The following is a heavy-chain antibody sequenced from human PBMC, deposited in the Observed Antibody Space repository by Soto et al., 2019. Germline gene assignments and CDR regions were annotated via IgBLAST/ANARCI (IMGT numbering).Heavy chain of an antibody. D-gene: IGHD4-17*01. J-gene: IGHJ4*02. V-gene: IGHV4-59*01. CDR1: GGSISSYY. CDR2: IYYSGST. CDR3: ARIDYGDYFDY. Sequence: SETLSLTCTVSGGSISSYYWSWIRQPPGKGLEWIGYIYYSGSTNYNPSLKSRVTISVDTSKNQFSLKLSSVTAADTAVYYCARIDYGDYFDYWGQGTLVTVSS.